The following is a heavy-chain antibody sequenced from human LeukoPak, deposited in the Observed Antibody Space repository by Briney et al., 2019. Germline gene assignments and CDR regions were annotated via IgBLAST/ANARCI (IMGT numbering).Heavy chain of an antibody. CDR2: ISGSGGST. Sequence: PRGSLRLSCAASGFTFSSYAMSWVRQAPGKGLEWVSAISGSGGSTYYADSVKGRFTISRDNSKSTLYLQMNSLRAEDTAVYYCAKVLGTMIVVVPDAFDIWGQGTMVTVSS. V-gene: IGHV3-23*01. CDR3: AKVLGTMIVVVPDAFDI. D-gene: IGHD3-22*01. CDR1: GFTFSSYA. J-gene: IGHJ3*02.